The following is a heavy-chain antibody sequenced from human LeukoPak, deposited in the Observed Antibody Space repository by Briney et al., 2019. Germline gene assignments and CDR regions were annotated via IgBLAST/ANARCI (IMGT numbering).Heavy chain of an antibody. CDR3: ARGFSSGWNGRVSFDP. J-gene: IGHJ5*02. Sequence: SETLSLTCTVFGGSFSSYYWNWIRQPPGKGLEWIGFFYHSGGTHYNPSLKSRVTISLDTSKNQLSLNLNSVTAADTAVYYCARGFSSGWNGRVSFDPWGQGTLVTVSS. D-gene: IGHD1-1*01. CDR2: FYHSGGT. CDR1: GGSFSSYY. V-gene: IGHV4-59*01.